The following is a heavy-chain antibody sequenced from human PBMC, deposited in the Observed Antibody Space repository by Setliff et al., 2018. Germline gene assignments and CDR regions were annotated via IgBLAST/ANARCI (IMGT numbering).Heavy chain of an antibody. CDR1: GGTFSSYG. CDR3: ARVTIAVAGYFDF. J-gene: IGHJ4*02. V-gene: IGHV1-18*01. D-gene: IGHD6-19*01. CDR2: ISAYNGNT. Sequence: ASVKVSCKASGGTFSSYGVTWVRQAPGQGLEWMGWISAYNGNTYNAHKFQGRVTMTSDTSTSTAYMELRSLRSDDTAVYYCARVTIAVAGYFDFWGQGTLVTVSS.